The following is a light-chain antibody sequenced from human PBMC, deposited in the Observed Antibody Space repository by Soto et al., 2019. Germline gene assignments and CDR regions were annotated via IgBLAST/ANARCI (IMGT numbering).Light chain of an antibody. CDR2: DTS. CDR1: YSNIGIND. Sequence: QSVLTQPPSASGTPGQRVTVSCSGTYSNIGINDVHWYRQLSGTAPQILIYDTSQRATGVPDRFSGSRSGTSASLGISGLQTEDEADYHCAAWDDSLNGPAFGGGTKVTVL. V-gene: IGLV1-44*01. J-gene: IGLJ2*01. CDR3: AAWDDSLNGPA.